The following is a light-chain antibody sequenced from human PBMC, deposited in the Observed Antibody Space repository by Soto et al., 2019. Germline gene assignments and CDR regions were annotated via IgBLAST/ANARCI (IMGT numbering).Light chain of an antibody. V-gene: IGLV2-23*01. Sequence: QSALAQPASVSGSPGQSITISCTGTSSDVGAYNPVSWYQQHPHKAPQVIIYKGTQRPSGVSNRFSGSTSGNAASLTISGLQADDEADYFCCSYAAESTYVFGSGTKGTVL. CDR2: KGT. CDR3: CSYAAESTYV. CDR1: SSDVGAYNP. J-gene: IGLJ1*01.